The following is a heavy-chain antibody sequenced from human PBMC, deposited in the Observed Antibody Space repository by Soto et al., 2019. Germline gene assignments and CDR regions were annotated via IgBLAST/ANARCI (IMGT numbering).Heavy chain of an antibody. CDR2: IIPIFGTA. CDR3: ARPFQSWPGGWYFDL. D-gene: IGHD3-16*01. CDR1: GGTFSSYS. Sequence: QVQLVQSGAEVKKPGSSVKVSCKASGGTFSSYSINWVRQAPGQGLEWMGGIIPIFGTANYAQKFQGRVTLTADESTRTAHMELSRLRNEDTAVYYCARPFQSWPGGWYFDLWGRGTLVTVSS. V-gene: IGHV1-69*01. J-gene: IGHJ2*01.